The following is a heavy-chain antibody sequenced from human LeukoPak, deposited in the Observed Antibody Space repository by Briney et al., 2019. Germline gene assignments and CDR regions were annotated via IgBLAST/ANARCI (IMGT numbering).Heavy chain of an antibody. V-gene: IGHV4-4*07. CDR2: IYNGGII. CDR3: ARDSGTTGEVKFDP. Sequence: SETLSLICTVSGGSISTDYWIWIRQPAGKGLEWIGRIYNGGIITYNPSLKSRVTMSIDTSNNQFSLRLRFATAADTAVYYCARDSGTTGEVKFDPWGQGTLVTVSS. D-gene: IGHD3-10*01. J-gene: IGHJ5*02. CDR1: GGSISTDY.